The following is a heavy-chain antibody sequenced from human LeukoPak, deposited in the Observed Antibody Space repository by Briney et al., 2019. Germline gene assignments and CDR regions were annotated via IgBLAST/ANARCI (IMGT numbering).Heavy chain of an antibody. V-gene: IGHV1-8*01. J-gene: IGHJ6*02. CDR2: NPNSGNT. Sequence: NPNSGNTGYAQKFQGRVTMTRNTSISTAYMELSSLRSEDTAVYYCARGTYSSGWYYYGMDVWGQGTTVTVSS. D-gene: IGHD6-19*01. CDR3: ARGTYSSGWYYYGMDV.